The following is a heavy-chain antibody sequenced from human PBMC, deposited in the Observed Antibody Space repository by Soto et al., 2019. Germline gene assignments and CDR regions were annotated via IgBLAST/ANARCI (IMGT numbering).Heavy chain of an antibody. V-gene: IGHV3-23*01. CDR3: AKDPHCGGDCYYYGMDV. J-gene: IGHJ6*02. Sequence: GGSLRLSCAASGFTFSSYAMSWVRQAPGKGLEWVSAISGSGGSTYYADSVKGRFTISRDNSKNTLYLQMNSLRAEDTAVYYCAKDPHCGGDCYYYGMDVWGQRTTVTVSS. D-gene: IGHD2-21*01. CDR1: GFTFSSYA. CDR2: ISGSGGST.